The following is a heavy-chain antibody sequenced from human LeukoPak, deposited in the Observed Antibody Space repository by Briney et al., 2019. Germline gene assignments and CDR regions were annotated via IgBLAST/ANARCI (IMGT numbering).Heavy chain of an antibody. J-gene: IGHJ6*03. CDR2: IYSGGST. CDR1: GFTVSSNY. CDR3: ARVRSGGYYGDLAYYYYMDV. Sequence: GGSLRLSCAASGFTVSSNYMSWVRQAPGKGLEWVSVIYSGGSTYYADSVKGRFTISRDNSKNTLYLQMNSLRAEDTAVYYCARVRSGGYYGDLAYYYYMDVWGKGTTVTVSS. D-gene: IGHD1-26*01. V-gene: IGHV3-66*02.